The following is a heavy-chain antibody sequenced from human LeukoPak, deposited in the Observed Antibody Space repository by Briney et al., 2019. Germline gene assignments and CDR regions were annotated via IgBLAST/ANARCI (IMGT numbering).Heavy chain of an antibody. CDR2: IWYDGSYK. D-gene: IGHD6-13*01. V-gene: IGHV3-33*08. CDR3: ARDTLIAAPKTGTVTRIGWFDP. Sequence: GGSLRLSCAASGFTFSNYGMHWVRQAPGKGLEWVAVIWYDGSYKSYADSVKGRFTISRDNSKNTLFLQMNSLRADDTAVYYCARDTLIAAPKTGTVTRIGWFDPWGQGTLVTVSS. J-gene: IGHJ5*02. CDR1: GFTFSNYG.